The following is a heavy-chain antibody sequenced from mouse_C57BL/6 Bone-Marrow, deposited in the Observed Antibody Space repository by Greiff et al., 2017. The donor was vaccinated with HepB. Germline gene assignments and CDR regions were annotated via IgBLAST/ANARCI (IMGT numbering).Heavy chain of an antibody. D-gene: IGHD1-2*01. Sequence: QVQLQQSGAELVKPGASVKISCKASGYAFSSYWMNWVKQRPGKGLEWIGQIYPGDGDTNYNGKFKGKATLTADKSSSTAYMQLSSLTSEDSAVYFCARVNYYGRGGFAYWGQGTLVTVSA. V-gene: IGHV1-80*01. CDR1: GYAFSSYW. J-gene: IGHJ3*01. CDR2: IYPGDGDT. CDR3: ARVNYYGRGGFAY.